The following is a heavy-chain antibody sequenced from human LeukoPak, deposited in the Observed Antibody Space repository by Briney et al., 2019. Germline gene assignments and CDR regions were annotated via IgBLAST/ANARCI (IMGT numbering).Heavy chain of an antibody. Sequence: SETLSLTCTVSGGSISSYYWSWIRQPPGKGLEWIGSIYYSGSTYYNPSLKSRVTISVDTSKNQFSLKLSSVTAADTAVYYCARGHSSESRVRALDYWGQGTLVTVSS. CDR2: IYYSGST. CDR3: ARGHSSESRVRALDY. D-gene: IGHD6-25*01. J-gene: IGHJ4*02. V-gene: IGHV4-59*12. CDR1: GGSISSYY.